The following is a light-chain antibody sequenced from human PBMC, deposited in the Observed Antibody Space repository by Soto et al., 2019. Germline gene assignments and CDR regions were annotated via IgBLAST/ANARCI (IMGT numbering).Light chain of an antibody. CDR1: RSLVHSDGNTY. CDR2: RVS. Sequence: EIVMTQTPPSSPVTLGQPASISCRSSRSLVHSDGNTYLSWLHQRPGQPPRLLIYRVSIRFSGVTDRFSGSGAGKDGTLKIARVEAEDVGVYYCMQAEQIPHTFGQGTKLEI. V-gene: IGKV2-24*01. CDR3: MQAEQIPHT. J-gene: IGKJ2*01.